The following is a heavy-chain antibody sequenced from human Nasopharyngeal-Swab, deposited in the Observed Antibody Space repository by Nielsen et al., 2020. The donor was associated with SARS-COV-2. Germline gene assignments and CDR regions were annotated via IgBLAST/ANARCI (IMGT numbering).Heavy chain of an antibody. CDR1: GFSFSTYG. Sequence: GESLKIPCAAPGFSFSTYGMHWVRQSPGKGLEWLTNIWYDGSNKYYADSVKGRFTISRDNSKNTLSLQMNSLRAEDPAVYYCAKDLRGPYFFWGQGTLVTVSS. V-gene: IGHV3-33*06. J-gene: IGHJ4*02. CDR2: IWYDGSNK. D-gene: IGHD2/OR15-2a*01. CDR3: AKDLRGPYFF.